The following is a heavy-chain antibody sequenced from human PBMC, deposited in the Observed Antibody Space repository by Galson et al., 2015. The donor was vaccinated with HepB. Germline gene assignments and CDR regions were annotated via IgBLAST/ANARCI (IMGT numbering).Heavy chain of an antibody. CDR2: IRGGAGDT. V-gene: IGHV3-23*01. CDR3: AKTNPDVYTSGWYGVNDY. Sequence: SLRLPCAASGFSFSTYAMSWVRQAPGKGLEWVSAIRGGAGDTFYANSVKGRFTISRDNSKNTVYLQMNSLRSEDTALYYCAKTNPDVYTSGWYGVNDYWGQGTLVTVSS. D-gene: IGHD6-19*01. J-gene: IGHJ4*02. CDR1: GFSFSTYA.